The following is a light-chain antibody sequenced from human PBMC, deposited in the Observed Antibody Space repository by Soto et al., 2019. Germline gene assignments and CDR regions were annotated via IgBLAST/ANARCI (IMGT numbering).Light chain of an antibody. Sequence: AIRMTQSPSSFSASTGDRVTITCRASQGISSYLAWYQQKPGKAPKLLIYAAATLQRGAPSRFSASGSGIAFTITIIRLQSEDFSYYYWQQYLSYPYTFGQGTKLEI. CDR3: QQYLSYPYT. V-gene: IGKV1-8*01. CDR2: AAA. CDR1: QGISSY. J-gene: IGKJ2*01.